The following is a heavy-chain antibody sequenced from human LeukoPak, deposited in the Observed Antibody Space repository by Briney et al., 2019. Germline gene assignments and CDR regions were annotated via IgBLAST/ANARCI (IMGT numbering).Heavy chain of an antibody. CDR1: GGTFSSYA. J-gene: IGHJ4*02. D-gene: IGHD3-10*01. Sequence: SVKVSCKPSGGTFSSYAISWVPQAPGQGREWMGRIIPILGIANYAQKFQGRDTITADKSTSTAYMELSSLRSEDTAVYYCARSPTYYYGSGSYYPFDYWGQGTLVTVSS. CDR2: IIPILGIA. CDR3: ARSPTYYYGSGSYYPFDY. V-gene: IGHV1-69*04.